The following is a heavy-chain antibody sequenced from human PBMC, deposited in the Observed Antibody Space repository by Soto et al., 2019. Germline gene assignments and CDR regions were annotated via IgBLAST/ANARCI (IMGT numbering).Heavy chain of an antibody. J-gene: IGHJ2*01. CDR3: ARGNHRWLQLWYFDL. CDR2: IIPIFGTA. V-gene: IGHV1-69*12. CDR1: GGTFSSYT. Sequence: QVPLVQSGAEVKKPGSSVTVSCKASGGTFSSYTISWVRQAPGQGLEWMGGIIPIFGTANYAQKFQGRVTITADESXXKAYMELSSLRSEDTAVYYCARGNHRWLQLWYFDLWGRGTLVTVSS. D-gene: IGHD5-12*01.